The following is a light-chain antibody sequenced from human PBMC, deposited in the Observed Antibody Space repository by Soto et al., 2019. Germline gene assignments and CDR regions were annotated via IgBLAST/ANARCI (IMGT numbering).Light chain of an antibody. CDR3: QHYNNWPA. J-gene: IGKJ1*01. CDR1: QSVSST. Sequence: EIVMTQSPATLSVSPGERATLSCRASQSVSSTLAWYQQKPGQAPRLLIYGASTRATGIPARFSGSGSGTEFTLTISSLQSEDFAVYYCQHYNNWPAFGKGTKGEIK. CDR2: GAS. V-gene: IGKV3-15*01.